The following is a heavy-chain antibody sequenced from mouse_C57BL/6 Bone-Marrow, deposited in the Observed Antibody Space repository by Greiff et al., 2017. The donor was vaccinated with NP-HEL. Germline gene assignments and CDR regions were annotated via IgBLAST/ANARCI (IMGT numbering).Heavy chain of an antibody. CDR2: IYPGSGNT. D-gene: IGHD4-1*01. J-gene: IGHJ2*01. CDR1: GYTFTDYY. CDR3: ARGPPRLTGTVLFDY. V-gene: IGHV1-76*01. Sequence: VQLQQSGAELVRPGASVKLSCKASGYTFTDYYINWVKQRPGQGLEWIARIYPGSGNTYYNEKFKGKATLTAEKSSSTAYMQLSSLTSEDSAVYFCARGPPRLTGTVLFDYWGQGTTLTVSS.